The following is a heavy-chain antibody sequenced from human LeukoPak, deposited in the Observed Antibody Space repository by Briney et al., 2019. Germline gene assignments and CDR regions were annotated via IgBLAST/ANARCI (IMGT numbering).Heavy chain of an antibody. CDR3: ARGDRDRGVFDY. Sequence: HGESLKISCKGSGYSFTSYWIGWVRQMPGKGLEWRGIIYPGDSDTRYSPSFQGQVPISAHKSISTAYLQWSSLKASDTAMYYCARGDRDRGVFDYWGQGTLVTVSS. D-gene: IGHD1-14*01. V-gene: IGHV5-51*01. CDR1: GYSFTSYW. J-gene: IGHJ4*02. CDR2: IYPGDSDT.